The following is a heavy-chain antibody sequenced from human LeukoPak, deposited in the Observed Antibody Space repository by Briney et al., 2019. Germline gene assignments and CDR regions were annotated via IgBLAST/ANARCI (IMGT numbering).Heavy chain of an antibody. Sequence: GGSLRLSCAASGFTFSSYAMSWVRQAPGKGLEWVSAISGSGGSTYYADSVKGRFTISRDNSKNTLYLRMNSLRAEDTAVYYCAKVPGYSSGWSYFDYWGQGTLVTVSS. CDR2: ISGSGGST. J-gene: IGHJ4*02. D-gene: IGHD6-19*01. CDR3: AKVPGYSSGWSYFDY. V-gene: IGHV3-23*01. CDR1: GFTFSSYA.